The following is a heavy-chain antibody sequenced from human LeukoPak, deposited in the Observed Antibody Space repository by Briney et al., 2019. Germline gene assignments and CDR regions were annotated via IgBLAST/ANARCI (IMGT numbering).Heavy chain of an antibody. D-gene: IGHD3-9*01. V-gene: IGHV4-59*01. CDR1: GGSISSYY. J-gene: IGHJ1*01. Sequence: SETLSLTCSVSGGSISSYYWTWIRQPPGKGLEWIGYRYYSGSTTYNPSLKSRVTISVDTSKSQFSLKLISVTAADTAIYYCARVRGDFDTDWGQGALVTVSS. CDR2: RYYSGST. CDR3: ARVRGDFDTD.